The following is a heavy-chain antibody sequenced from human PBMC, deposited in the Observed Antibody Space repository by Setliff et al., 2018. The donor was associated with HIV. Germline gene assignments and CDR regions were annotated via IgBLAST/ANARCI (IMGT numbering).Heavy chain of an antibody. J-gene: IGHJ6*03. CDR3: ARDKGYYYMDV. CDR2: IYTSGSA. CDR1: GVSISSGSYY. V-gene: IGHV4-61*02. Sequence: TLSLTCTVSGVSISSGSYYWSWIRQSAGKGLEWIGRIYTSGSANDNPSLKSRITISVDTSNSQFSLRLSSVTAADTAVYYCARDKGYYYMDVWGKGITVTVSS.